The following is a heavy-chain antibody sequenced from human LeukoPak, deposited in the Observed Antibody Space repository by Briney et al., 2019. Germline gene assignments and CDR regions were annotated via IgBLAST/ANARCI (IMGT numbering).Heavy chain of an antibody. CDR2: ISGSGGST. Sequence: AWGSLRLSCAASGFTFKKYDVTWVRQAPGKGLEWVSAISGSGGSTYYADSVKGRFTISRDNSKNTLYLQMNSLRAEDTAVYYCAKDLVLLWFGHPGHWFDPWGQGTLVTVSS. V-gene: IGHV3-23*01. J-gene: IGHJ5*02. CDR1: GFTFKKYD. CDR3: AKDLVLLWFGHPGHWFDP. D-gene: IGHD3-10*01.